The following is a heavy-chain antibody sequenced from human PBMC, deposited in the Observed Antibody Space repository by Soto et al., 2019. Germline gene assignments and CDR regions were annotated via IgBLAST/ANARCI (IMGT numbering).Heavy chain of an antibody. CDR3: ARGTNYYDSSVYYGY. Sequence: GGSLRLSCAASGFTFSSYSMNWVRQAPGKGLQWVSSISSSSTYIYYADSVKGRFTISRDNAKNSLYLQMNSLRAEDTAVYYWARGTNYYDSSVYYGYWGQGTLVTVSS. CDR1: GFTFSSYS. CDR2: ISSSSTYI. J-gene: IGHJ4*02. D-gene: IGHD3-22*01. V-gene: IGHV3-21*01.